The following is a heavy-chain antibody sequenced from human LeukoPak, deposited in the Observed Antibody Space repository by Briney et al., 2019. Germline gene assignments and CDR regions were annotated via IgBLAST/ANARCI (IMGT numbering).Heavy chain of an antibody. CDR1: GFTFSSFW. Sequence: PGGSLEPPLEAPGFTFSSFWMSWVRQAPGKGRERVANIKQDGSEKYYVDSLKGRFTISRDNAKNSLYLQMNSLRAEDTAVYYCARGLSSSPHYYYYYMDVWGKGTTVTVSS. J-gene: IGHJ6*03. D-gene: IGHD6-6*01. V-gene: IGHV3-7*01. CDR3: ARGLSSSPHYYYYYMDV. CDR2: IKQDGSEK.